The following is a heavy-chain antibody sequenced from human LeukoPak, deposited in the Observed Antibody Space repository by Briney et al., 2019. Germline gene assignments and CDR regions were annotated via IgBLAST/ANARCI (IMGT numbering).Heavy chain of an antibody. CDR3: ASLGYCSSTSCYIQH. D-gene: IGHD2-2*02. J-gene: IGHJ1*01. CDR1: GGTFSSYA. V-gene: IGHV1-69*04. Sequence: ASVTVSCKASGGTFSSYAISWVRQAPGQGLEWMGRIIPILGIANYAQKFQGRVTITADKSTSTAYMELSSLRSEDTAVYYCASLGYCSSTSCYIQHWGQGTLVTVSS. CDR2: IIPILGIA.